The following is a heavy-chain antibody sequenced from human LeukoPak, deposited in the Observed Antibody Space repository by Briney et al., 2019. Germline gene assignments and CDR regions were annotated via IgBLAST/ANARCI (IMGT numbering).Heavy chain of an antibody. J-gene: IGHJ6*03. CDR3: ARSGSYYDYYYYYMDV. V-gene: IGHV3-11*04. CDR1: GFTFSDYY. CDR2: ISSSGSTI. D-gene: IGHD1-26*01. Sequence: RAGGSLRLSCAASGFTFSDYYMSWIRQAPGKGLEWVSYISSSGSTIYYADSVKGRLTISRDNAKNSLYLQMNSLRAEDTAVCYCARSGSYYDYYYYYMDVWGKGTTVTVSS.